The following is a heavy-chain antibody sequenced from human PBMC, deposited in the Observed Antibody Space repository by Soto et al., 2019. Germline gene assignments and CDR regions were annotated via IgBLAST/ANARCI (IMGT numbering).Heavy chain of an antibody. CDR1: GFDFSTYA. D-gene: IGHD3-10*01. V-gene: IGHV3-23*01. J-gene: IGHJ4*02. CDR3: LKRGGLGSGRYSDY. CDR2: LSGDGRDT. Sequence: GGSLRLSCAASGFDFSTYAMSWGRQAPGKGLEWVSGLSGDGRDTNYADSVKGRFTIFRDTSKNTLYLQMNDLRVEDTAVYYCLKRGGLGSGRYSDYWGLGTLVTVSS.